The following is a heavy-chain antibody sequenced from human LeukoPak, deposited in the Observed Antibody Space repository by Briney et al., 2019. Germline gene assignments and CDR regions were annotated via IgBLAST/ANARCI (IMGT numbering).Heavy chain of an antibody. D-gene: IGHD5-18*01. CDR1: GYTFTGYY. CDR3: ARDPGYSYGHVFDY. J-gene: IGHJ4*02. Sequence: GASVKVSCKASGYTFTGYYMHWVRQAPGQGLEWMGWINPNSGGTNYAQKFQGRVTMTRDTSISTAYMELSRLRSDDTAVYYCARDPGYSYGHVFDYWGQGTLVTVSS. CDR2: INPNSGGT. V-gene: IGHV1-2*02.